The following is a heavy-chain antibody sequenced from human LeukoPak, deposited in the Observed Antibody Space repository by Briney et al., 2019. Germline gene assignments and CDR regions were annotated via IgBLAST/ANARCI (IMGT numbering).Heavy chain of an antibody. Sequence: SETLSLTCAVYGGSFSGYYWSWIRQPPGKGLEWIGEINHSGSTNYNPSLKSRVTISVDTSKNQFSLKLSSVTAADTAVYYCARGSGSNYLADWFDPWGQGTLVTVSS. V-gene: IGHV4-34*01. CDR3: ARGSGSNYLADWFDP. D-gene: IGHD3-10*01. CDR2: INHSGST. J-gene: IGHJ5*02. CDR1: GGSFSGYY.